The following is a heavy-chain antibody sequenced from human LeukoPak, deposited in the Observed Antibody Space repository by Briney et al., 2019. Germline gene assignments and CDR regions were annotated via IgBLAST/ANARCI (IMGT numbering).Heavy chain of an antibody. CDR2: ISSSGSTI. CDR3: ARTECSGGSCYSYKTYYSYYYMDV. CDR1: GFTFSDYY. V-gene: IGHV3-11*04. Sequence: GGSLRLSCAASGFTFSDYYMSWIRQAPGKGLEWVSYISSSGSTIYYADSVKGRFTISRDNAKNSLYLQMNSLRAEDTAVYYCARTECSGGSCYSYKTYYSYYYMDVWGKGTTVTVSS. J-gene: IGHJ6*03. D-gene: IGHD2-15*01.